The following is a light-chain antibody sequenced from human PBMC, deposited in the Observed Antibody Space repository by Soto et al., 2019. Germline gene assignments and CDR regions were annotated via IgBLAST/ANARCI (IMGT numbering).Light chain of an antibody. Sequence: EMVLTQSPATLSVSPGERVTLPCRASQSASREMAWYQQRPGQAPRLLIYGASTRATGVPARFSGSGSGTEFTLTISSLPPEDSAVYYCQVRFTFGQGTKLEIK. J-gene: IGKJ2*01. CDR1: QSASRE. CDR3: QVRFT. V-gene: IGKV3-15*01. CDR2: GAS.